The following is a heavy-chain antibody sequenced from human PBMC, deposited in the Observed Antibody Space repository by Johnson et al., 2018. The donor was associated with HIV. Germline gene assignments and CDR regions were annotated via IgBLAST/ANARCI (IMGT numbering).Heavy chain of an antibody. Sequence: MQLVESGGGLVQPGGSLRLSCAASGFTFSSYAMSWVRQAPGKGLEWVSAVSAGGDNTYYADSVEGRLPISRDNAKNSMYLQMNSLRAEDTAVYYCARDNTTFGGVIVPIGAFDIWGQGTMVTVSS. J-gene: IGHJ3*02. CDR1: GFTFSSYA. CDR3: ARDNTTFGGVIVPIGAFDI. V-gene: IGHV3-23*04. D-gene: IGHD3-16*02. CDR2: VSAGGDNT.